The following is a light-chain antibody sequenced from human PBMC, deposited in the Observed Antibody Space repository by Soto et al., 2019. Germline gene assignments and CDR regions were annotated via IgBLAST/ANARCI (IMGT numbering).Light chain of an antibody. CDR1: QSVSSSY. J-gene: IGKJ1*01. CDR2: GAS. Sequence: EIVLTQSPGTLSLSPGERATLSCRASQSVSSSYLAWYQQKPGQAPRLLIYGASTRATGIPDWFSGSGSGTDFIITISTVESEDFAVYYCHQYGSSRWTVGQGTKVEFK. V-gene: IGKV3-20*01. CDR3: HQYGSSRWT.